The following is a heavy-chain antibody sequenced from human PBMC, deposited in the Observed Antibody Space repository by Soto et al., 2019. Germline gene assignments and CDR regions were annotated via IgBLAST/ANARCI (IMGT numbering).Heavy chain of an antibody. D-gene: IGHD3-10*01. CDR2: IYPGDSDA. CDR1: GYSFTRYW. V-gene: IGHV5-51*01. Sequence: GESLKISWKGSGYSFTRYWIGWVRQMPGKGLVWMGIIYPGDSDARYSPSLQGQVTFSADKSSTTAYLQWSSLKASDTAMYYCARGNGAGRDYYYGMDVWGQGTTVTVSS. CDR3: ARGNGAGRDYYYGMDV. J-gene: IGHJ6*02.